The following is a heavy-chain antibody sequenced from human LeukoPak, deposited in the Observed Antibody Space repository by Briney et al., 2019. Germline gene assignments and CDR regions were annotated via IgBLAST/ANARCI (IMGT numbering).Heavy chain of an antibody. CDR2: IYYSGST. CDR1: GDSISTSSYY. D-gene: IGHD3-22*01. V-gene: IGHV4-39*01. J-gene: IGHJ1*01. CDR3: ARVVQSTDSSGFYLPEYFQH. Sequence: SETLSLTCSVSGDSISTSSYYWGWIRQPPGKGLEWIGTIYYSGSTYYNPSLTSRVTISVDTSKNQFSLKLSSVTAADTAVYYCARVVQSTDSSGFYLPEYFQHWGQGTLVTVSS.